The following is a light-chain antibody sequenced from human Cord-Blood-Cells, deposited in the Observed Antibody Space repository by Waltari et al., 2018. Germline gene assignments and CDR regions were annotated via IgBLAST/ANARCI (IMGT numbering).Light chain of an antibody. CDR1: QSLLHSTGYNY. CDR2: LGS. J-gene: IGKJ1*01. V-gene: IGKV2-28*01. Sequence: DIVRTHSPLSLSVTPGEPSSISCTSSQSLLHSTGYNYLDWYLQKPGQSPQLLIYLGSNRASGVPDRFSGSGSGTDFTLKISRVEAEDVGVYYCMQALQTPTFGQGTKVEIK. CDR3: MQALQTPT.